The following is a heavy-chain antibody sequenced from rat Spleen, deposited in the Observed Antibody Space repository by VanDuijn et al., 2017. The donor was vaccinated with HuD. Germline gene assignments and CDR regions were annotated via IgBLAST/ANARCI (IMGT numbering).Heavy chain of an antibody. V-gene: IGHV5-58*01. CDR2: ISSEGANT. D-gene: IGHD4-3*01. CDR1: GFNFNNYW. J-gene: IGHJ2*01. Sequence: EVKLVESGGGLVQPGRSLKLSCAASGFNFNNYWMYWIRQAPGKGLEWVSSISSEGANTYYSDSVKGRFTISRDNSVNTVYLQVNSLRSEDTATYYCAVAGYGYWGQGVMVTVSS. CDR3: AVAGYGY.